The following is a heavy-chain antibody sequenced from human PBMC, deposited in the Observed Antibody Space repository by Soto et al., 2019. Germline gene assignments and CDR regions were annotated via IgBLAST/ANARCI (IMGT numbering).Heavy chain of an antibody. J-gene: IGHJ5*02. CDR2: INPHTSDP. D-gene: IGHD7-27*01. V-gene: IGHV1-2*04. CDR3: ARDLGMPSSNTFWCDP. Sequence: QVQLIQSGAEVKKPGASVKVSCKASGYTFTDSSIHWVRQAPGQGLEWEGWINPHTSDPKYAQKFQGSVTMTRGTSISTAYIGLLHQGSDDTAVYYCARDLGMPSSNTFWCDPWGQGTLVTVSS. CDR1: GYTFTDSS.